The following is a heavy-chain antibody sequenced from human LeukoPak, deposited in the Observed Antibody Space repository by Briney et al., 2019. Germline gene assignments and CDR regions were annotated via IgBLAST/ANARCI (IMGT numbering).Heavy chain of an antibody. Sequence: SETLSLTCTVSGGSISSFYRSWIRQPPGKGLEWIGYIYSTGSTNYNPSLKSRVTISVDTSKNQFSLKLSSVTAADTAVYYCARGGYKFTFWGQGTLVTVSS. CDR3: ARGGYKFTF. CDR2: IYSTGST. V-gene: IGHV4-59*01. CDR1: GGSISSFY. J-gene: IGHJ4*02. D-gene: IGHD5-24*01.